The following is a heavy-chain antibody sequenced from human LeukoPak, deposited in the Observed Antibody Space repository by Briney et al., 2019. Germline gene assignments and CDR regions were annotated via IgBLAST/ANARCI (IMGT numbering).Heavy chain of an antibody. D-gene: IGHD6-13*01. V-gene: IGHV3-30*18. J-gene: IGHJ4*02. CDR2: ISDDGRNK. Sequence: PGRSLRLSCAASGFSFNNYGMHYVRQAPGKGLEWVAVISDDGRNKNYADSVKGRFTISRDNSNNTLYLQMNSLRAEDTGVNYCAKDRETTASGTFDFWGQGTLVTVSS. CDR1: GFSFNNYG. CDR3: AKDRETTASGTFDF.